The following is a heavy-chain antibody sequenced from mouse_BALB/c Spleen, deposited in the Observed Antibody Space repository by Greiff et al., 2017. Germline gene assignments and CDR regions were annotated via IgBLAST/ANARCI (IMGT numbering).Heavy chain of an antibody. CDR1: GFSLTSYG. Sequence: VKLQESGPDLVAPSQSLSITCTVSGFSLTSYGVHWVRQPPGKGLEWLVVIWSDGSTTYNSALKSRLSISKDNSKSQVFLKMNSLQTDDTAMYYCARLDGYYEDAMDYWGQGTSVTVSS. CDR3: ARLDGYYEDAMDY. CDR2: IWSDGST. D-gene: IGHD2-3*01. V-gene: IGHV2-6-2*01. J-gene: IGHJ4*01.